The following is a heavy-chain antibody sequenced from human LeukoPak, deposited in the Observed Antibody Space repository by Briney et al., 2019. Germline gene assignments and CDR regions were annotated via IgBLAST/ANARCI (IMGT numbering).Heavy chain of an antibody. J-gene: IGHJ5*02. V-gene: IGHV3-23*01. CDR3: AKVPALSDGAWFDP. Sequence: GRSLRLSCAASGVTFSIYAMTCVRQAPGRGLEGGSARPGAGHSTFYEDSVKGRLTASRANSQNTLYLQMKSLRAEDTAVYYCAKVPALSDGAWFDPWGEGTLVIVSS. D-gene: IGHD2-2*01. CDR2: RPGAGHST. CDR1: GVTFSIYA.